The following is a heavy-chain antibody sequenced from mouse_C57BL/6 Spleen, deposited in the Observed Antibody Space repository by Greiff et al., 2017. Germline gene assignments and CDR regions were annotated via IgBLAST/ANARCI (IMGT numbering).Heavy chain of an antibody. CDR3: ARTWDTDY. CDR2: ISSGSSTI. J-gene: IGHJ4*01. CDR1: GFTFSDYG. V-gene: IGHV5-17*01. D-gene: IGHD4-1*01. Sequence: EVKLQESGGGLVKPGGSLKLSCAASGFTFSDYGMHWVRQAPEKGLEWVAYISSGSSTIYYADTVKGRFTISRDNAKNTLFLQMTSLRSEDTAMYFCARTWDTDYWGQGTSVTVSS.